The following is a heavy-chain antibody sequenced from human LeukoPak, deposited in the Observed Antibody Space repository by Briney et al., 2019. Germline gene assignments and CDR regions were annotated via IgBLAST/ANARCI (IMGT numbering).Heavy chain of an antibody. J-gene: IGHJ5*02. CDR2: IYYSGSP. CDR1: GGSISSGGHY. CDR3: ARRGYGDL. D-gene: IGHD4-17*01. Sequence: SQTLSLTCTVSGGSISSGGHYWTWIRQHPGKGLEWIGYIYYSGSPYYNPSLKSRITISLDTSKNQFSLKLSSVTAADTAVYYCARRGYGDLWGQGTLVTVSS. V-gene: IGHV4-31*03.